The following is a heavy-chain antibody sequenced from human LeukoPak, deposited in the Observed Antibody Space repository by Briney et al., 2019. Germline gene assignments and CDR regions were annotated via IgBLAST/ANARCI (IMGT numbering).Heavy chain of an antibody. CDR2: IYYTGST. Sequence: SETLSLTCTISGGSVSDYYWSWIRQSPGKGLEWIGYIYYTGSTSYNPSLKSRVTISADTSKNEFSLKLNSVTAADTAVYYCASRKLGNDCWGQGTLVTVSS. CDR3: ASRKLGNDC. J-gene: IGHJ4*02. D-gene: IGHD7-27*01. CDR1: GGSVSDYY. V-gene: IGHV4-59*02.